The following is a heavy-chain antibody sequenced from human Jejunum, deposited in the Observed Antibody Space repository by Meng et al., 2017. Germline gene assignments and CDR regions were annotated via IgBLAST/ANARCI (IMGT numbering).Heavy chain of an antibody. CDR2: INWNSGDI. V-gene: IGHV3-9*03. CDR3: AKGYGSGSVDYYLHY. Sequence: SLKISCAASGFTFDDYAMHWVRQAPGKGLEWVSGINWNSGDIAYADSVKGRFTISRDNAKNSLYLQMNSLRPEDMALYFCAKGYGSGSVDYYLHYWGQGTLVTVSS. CDR1: GFTFDDYA. D-gene: IGHD3-10*01. J-gene: IGHJ4*02.